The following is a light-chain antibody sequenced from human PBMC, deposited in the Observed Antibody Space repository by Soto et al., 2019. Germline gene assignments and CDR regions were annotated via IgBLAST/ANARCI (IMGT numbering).Light chain of an antibody. CDR2: KAS. CDR1: QSISTW. CDR3: QQYNTFSRT. Sequence: DIQMTQSPSTLSAAVGDRVTITCRASQSISTWLAWYQQKPGKAPKLPIYKASSLESGVPSRFSGSGSGTEFTVTISGLQPDDFATYYCQQYNTFSRTFGQGTKVEIK. J-gene: IGKJ1*01. V-gene: IGKV1-5*03.